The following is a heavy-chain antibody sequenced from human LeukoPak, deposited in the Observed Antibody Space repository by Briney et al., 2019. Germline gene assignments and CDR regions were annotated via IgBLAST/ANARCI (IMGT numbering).Heavy chain of an antibody. CDR1: GFTFSGYY. CDR3: VRESASTITRHFDY. V-gene: IGHV3-11*04. Sequence: PGGSLRLSCVASGFTFSGYYMSWIRQAPGKGLEWVSYISGSDSAIYYADSVKGRFTISRDNAKNSLYLQMNSLREEDTAVYYCVRESASTITRHFDYWGQGTLVTVSS. J-gene: IGHJ4*02. CDR2: ISGSDSAI. D-gene: IGHD4-11*01.